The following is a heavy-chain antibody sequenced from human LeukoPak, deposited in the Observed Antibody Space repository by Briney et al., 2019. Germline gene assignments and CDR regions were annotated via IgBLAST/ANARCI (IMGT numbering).Heavy chain of an antibody. V-gene: IGHV1-46*01. J-gene: IGHJ1*01. CDR3: AREGIAATDLSAEYFQH. CDR1: GYTFTSYY. D-gene: IGHD6-13*01. CDR2: INPSGGST. Sequence: ASVKVSCKASGYTFTSYYMHWVRQAPGQGLEWMGIINPSGGSTSYAQKFQGRVTMTRDTSISTAYMELSRLRSDDTAVYYCAREGIAATDLSAEYFQHWGQGTLVTVSS.